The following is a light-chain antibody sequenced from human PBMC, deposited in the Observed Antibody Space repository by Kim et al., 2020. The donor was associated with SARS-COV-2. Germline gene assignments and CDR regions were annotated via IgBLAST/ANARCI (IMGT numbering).Light chain of an antibody. V-gene: IGKV3-20*01. CDR3: QQFGSSYN. CDR2: GAS. CDR1: QSVSSSH. J-gene: IGKJ2*01. Sequence: EIVLTQSPGTLSLSPGERATLSCRASQSVSSSHLAWYQQKPGQAPRLLLSGASSRATGIPDRFSGSGSGTDFTITISGLEPEDFAVYYCQQFGSSYNFGQGTKLEI.